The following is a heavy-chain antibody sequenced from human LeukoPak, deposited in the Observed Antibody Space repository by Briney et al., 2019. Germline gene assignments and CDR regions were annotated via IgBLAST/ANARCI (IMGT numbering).Heavy chain of an antibody. CDR1: GXTFNTYW. J-gene: IGHJ6*02. CDR2: IYPGDSDT. Sequence: AGESLKISCKGSGXTFNTYWNGWVRQMPGKGLEWMGIIYPGDSDTRYSPSFQGQVTISADKSISTAYLQWSTLKASDTAMYYCARGLGIAVAANYGMDVWGQGTTVTVSS. CDR3: ARGLGIAVAANYGMDV. V-gene: IGHV5-51*01. D-gene: IGHD6-19*01.